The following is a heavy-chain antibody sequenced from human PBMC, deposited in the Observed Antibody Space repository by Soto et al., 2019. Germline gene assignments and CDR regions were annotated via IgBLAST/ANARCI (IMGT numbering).Heavy chain of an antibody. CDR3: ARDRGYSCFEY. D-gene: IGHD4-4*01. CDR2: INQDGSDK. Sequence: GSLRLSCAASGFTFSSYWMAWVRQAPGKGLEWVANINQDGSDKHYVDSVKGRFTISRDNSNKSLYVQMNSLRAEDTAVYYCARDRGYSCFEYWGQGILVTVSS. V-gene: IGHV3-7*03. J-gene: IGHJ4*02. CDR1: GFTFSSYW.